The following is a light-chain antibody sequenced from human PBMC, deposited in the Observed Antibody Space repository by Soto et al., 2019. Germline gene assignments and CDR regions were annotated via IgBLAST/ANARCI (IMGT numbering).Light chain of an antibody. CDR1: SSDVGAYKY. Sequence: QSALTQPRSVSGSPGQSVTISCTGTSSDVGAYKYVSWYQQHPGKDPKLMISDVSKRPLGVPDRFSGSKSGNTASLTISGFQAEDEADYYCCSYAGTYTMVFGGGTKVTVL. J-gene: IGLJ2*01. CDR3: CSYAGTYTMV. V-gene: IGLV2-11*01. CDR2: DVS.